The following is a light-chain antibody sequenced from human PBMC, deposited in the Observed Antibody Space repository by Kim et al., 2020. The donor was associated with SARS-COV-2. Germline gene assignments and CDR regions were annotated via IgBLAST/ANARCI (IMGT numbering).Light chain of an antibody. CDR3: ATWDDRLEAWV. CDR1: FSNIGSYG. CDR2: HDD. Sequence: GQSIDISCSGSFSNIGSYGVHWYQVFPGTAPKLLMYHDDRRPSGVPDRFSGSKSGTSASLALSGLLSDDEAEYYCATWDDRLEAWVFGGGTQLTVL. J-gene: IGLJ3*02. V-gene: IGLV1-44*01.